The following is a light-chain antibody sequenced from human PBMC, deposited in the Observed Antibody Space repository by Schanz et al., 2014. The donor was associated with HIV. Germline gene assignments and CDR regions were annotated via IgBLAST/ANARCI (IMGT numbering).Light chain of an antibody. J-gene: IGKJ2*01. Sequence: IQLTQSPSSLSASVGDRVTITCRASQAIRNYLAWYQQKPGKAPKLLIYAASTLQSGVPSRFSGSGSGTDFTLTISGLRPEDFATYYCQQSNSFPYTFGQGTKVE. CDR2: AAS. CDR3: QQSNSFPYT. CDR1: QAIRNY. V-gene: IGKV1-9*01.